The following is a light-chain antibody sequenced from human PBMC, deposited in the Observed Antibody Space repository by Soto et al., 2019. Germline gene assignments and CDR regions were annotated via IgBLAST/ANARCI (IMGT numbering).Light chain of an antibody. CDR2: EVS. CDR1: SSDVGGYIY. J-gene: IGLJ1*01. V-gene: IGLV2-14*01. Sequence: QSALTQPASVSGSPGQSITISCTVTSSDVGGYIYVSWYRQHPGKAPKPIIYEVSNRPSGVSNRFSGSKSGNTASLTISGLQAEDEADYYCSSYTSMTTLVFGTGTKVTVL. CDR3: SSYTSMTTLV.